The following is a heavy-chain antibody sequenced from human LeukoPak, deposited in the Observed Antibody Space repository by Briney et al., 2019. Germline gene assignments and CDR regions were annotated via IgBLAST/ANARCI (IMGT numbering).Heavy chain of an antibody. CDR2: ISYDGSNK. CDR1: GFTFSSYG. J-gene: IGHJ4*02. Sequence: GSLRLSCAASGFTFSSYGMHWVRQAPGKGLEWVAVISYDGSNKYYADSVKGRFTISRDNSKNTLYLQMNSLRAEDTAVYYCAKVVYYDILTFDYWGQGTLVTVSS. V-gene: IGHV3-30*18. CDR3: AKVVYYDILTFDY. D-gene: IGHD3-9*01.